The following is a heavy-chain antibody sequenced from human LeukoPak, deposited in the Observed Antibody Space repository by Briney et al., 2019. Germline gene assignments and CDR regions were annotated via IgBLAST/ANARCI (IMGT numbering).Heavy chain of an antibody. Sequence: PAGGSLRLSCAASGFTFSSYAMSWVRQAPGKGLEWVSAISGSGGSTYYADSVKGRFTISRDNSKNTLYLQMNSLRAEDTAVYYCAKDHYYDSSGYSDYWGQGTLVTVSS. CDR2: ISGSGGST. D-gene: IGHD3-22*01. CDR1: GFTFSSYA. J-gene: IGHJ4*02. CDR3: AKDHYYDSSGYSDY. V-gene: IGHV3-23*01.